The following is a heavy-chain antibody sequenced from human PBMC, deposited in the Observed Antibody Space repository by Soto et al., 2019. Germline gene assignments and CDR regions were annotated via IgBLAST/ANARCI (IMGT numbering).Heavy chain of an antibody. Sequence: SVEVSSRASGFTFTSSAVQWVRQARVQRLEWIGWIVVGNGNTNYAQKFQERVTITRDMSTSTAYMELTSLRSEDTAVHYSAATPYSSSWHLLDYWGQGTQVTVYS. D-gene: IGHD6-13*01. CDR1: GFTFTSSA. J-gene: IGHJ4*02. CDR2: IVVGNGNT. V-gene: IGHV1-58*01. CDR3: AATPYSSSWHLLDY.